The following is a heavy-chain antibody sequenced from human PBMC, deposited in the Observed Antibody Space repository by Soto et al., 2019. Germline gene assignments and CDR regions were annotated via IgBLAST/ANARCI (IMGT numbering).Heavy chain of an antibody. V-gene: IGHV3-23*01. CDR2: ISGSGGST. J-gene: IGHJ6*02. D-gene: IGHD5-18*01. CDR1: GFTFSSYA. CDR3: AKDGYSYGPRRDYYYSMDV. Sequence: GGSLRLSCAASGFTFSSYAMSWVRQAPGKGLEWVSAISGSGGSTYYADSVKGRFTISRDNSKNTPYLQMNSLRAEDTAVYYCAKDGYSYGPRRDYYYSMDVWGQGTTVTVSS.